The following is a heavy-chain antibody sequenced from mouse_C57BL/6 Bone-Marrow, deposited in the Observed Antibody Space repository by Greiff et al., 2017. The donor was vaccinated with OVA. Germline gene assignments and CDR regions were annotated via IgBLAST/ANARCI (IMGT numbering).Heavy chain of an antibody. D-gene: IGHD2-5*01. CDR2: INPNYGTT. CDR1: GYSFTDYN. J-gene: IGHJ4*01. CDR3: ARISYYSNYVAMYY. V-gene: IGHV1-39*01. Sequence: EVQLQESGPELVKPGASVKISCKASGYSFTDYNMNWVKQSNGKSLEWIGVINPNYGTTSYNQKFKGKATLTVDQSSSTAYMPLNSLTSEDSAVYYCARISYYSNYVAMYYCCQGTSVTVSS.